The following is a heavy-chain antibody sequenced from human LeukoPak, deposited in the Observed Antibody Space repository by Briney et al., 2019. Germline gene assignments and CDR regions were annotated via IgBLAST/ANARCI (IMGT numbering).Heavy chain of an antibody. CDR3: ARDGKRSSSWYDY. CDR2: IYYSGST. J-gene: IGHJ4*02. Sequence: PSETLSLTCTVSGGSISSYYWSWIRQPPGKGLESIGYIYYSGSTNYNPSLKSRVTISVDTSKNQFSLKLSSVTAADTAVYYCARDGKRSSSWYDYWGQGTLVTVSS. CDR1: GGSISSYY. V-gene: IGHV4-59*01. D-gene: IGHD6-13*01.